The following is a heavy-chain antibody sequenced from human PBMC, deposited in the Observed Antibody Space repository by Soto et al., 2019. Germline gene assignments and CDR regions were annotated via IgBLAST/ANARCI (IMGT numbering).Heavy chain of an antibody. CDR1: GFTFSSYW. D-gene: IGHD2-15*01. V-gene: IGHV3-7*01. CDR3: ARMRVVAAMGYYYYYGMDV. CDR2: IKQDGSEK. Sequence: GGSLRLSCAASGFTFSSYWMSWVRQAPGKGLEWVANIKQDGSEKYYVDSVKGRFTISRDNAKNSLYLQMNSLRAEDTAVYYCARMRVVAAMGYYYYYGMDVWGQGTTVTVSS. J-gene: IGHJ6*02.